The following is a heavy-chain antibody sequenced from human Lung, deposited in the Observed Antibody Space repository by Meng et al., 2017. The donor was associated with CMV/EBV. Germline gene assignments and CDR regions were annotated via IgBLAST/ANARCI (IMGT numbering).Heavy chain of an antibody. D-gene: IGHD3-10*01. CDR3: ARGKSSGLITPLRGGSRPFDP. V-gene: IGHV4-34*01. J-gene: IGHJ5*02. CDR2: INHSGST. Sequence: GSLRLXCAVYGGSFSGYYWSWIRQPPGKGLEWIGEINHSGSTNYNPSLKSRVTISVDTSKNQFSLKLSSVTAADTAVYYCARGKSSGLITPLRGGSRPFDPXGQGXLVTVSS. CDR1: GGSFSGYY.